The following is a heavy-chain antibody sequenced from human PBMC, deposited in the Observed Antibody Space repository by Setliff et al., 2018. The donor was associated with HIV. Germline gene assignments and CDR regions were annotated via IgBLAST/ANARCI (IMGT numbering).Heavy chain of an antibody. CDR2: IYHSGST. V-gene: IGHV4-38-2*01. CDR3: ARLSSYRSSSYYFDY. Sequence: SETLSLTCAVSAYSISSGYYWGWIRQPPGKGLEWIGSIYHSGSTYYNPSLKSRVTMSVDTSKNQFSLKLNSVTAADTAVYHCARLSSYRSSSYYFDYWGQGALVTVS. J-gene: IGHJ4*02. D-gene: IGHD6-6*01. CDR1: AYSISSGYY.